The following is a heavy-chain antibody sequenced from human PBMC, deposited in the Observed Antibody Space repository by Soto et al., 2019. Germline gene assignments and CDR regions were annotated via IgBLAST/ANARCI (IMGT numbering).Heavy chain of an antibody. D-gene: IGHD3-10*01. CDR2: INHSGST. V-gene: IGHV4-61*01. Sequence: SETLSLTCTVSGVSVRRGFYYWTWIRQPPGKGLEWIGYINHSGSTNYNPSLRSRVTISLDTSKNQFSLKLSSVTAADTAVYYCASHYGSGTYYNFDYWGQGTLVTVSS. CDR1: GVSVRRGFYY. J-gene: IGHJ4*01. CDR3: ASHYGSGTYYNFDY.